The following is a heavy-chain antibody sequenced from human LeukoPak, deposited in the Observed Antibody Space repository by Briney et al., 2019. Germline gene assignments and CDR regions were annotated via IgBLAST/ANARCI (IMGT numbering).Heavy chain of an antibody. D-gene: IGHD3-22*01. CDR1: GFTFSGYW. Sequence: PGGSLRLSCAASGFTFSGYWMHWVRQAPGEGLVWVSRMNTDGSTTTYAGSVKGRFSISRGNAKNTVYLQMNSLRAEDTAVYYCVRSAFYDRSGYYLDHWGQGALVTVSS. V-gene: IGHV3-74*01. J-gene: IGHJ4*02. CDR3: VRSAFYDRSGYYLDH. CDR2: MNTDGSTT.